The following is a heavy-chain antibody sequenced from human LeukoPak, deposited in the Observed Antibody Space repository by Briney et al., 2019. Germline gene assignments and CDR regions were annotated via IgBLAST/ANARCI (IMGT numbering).Heavy chain of an antibody. J-gene: IGHJ4*02. Sequence: ALVKVSCKASGYTFTGYYMHWVRQAPGQGLEWMGWINPNSGGTNYAQKFQGWVTMTRDTSISTAYMELSRLRSDDTAVYYCARALAVADPLEYWGQGTLVTVSS. CDR3: ARALAVADPLEY. D-gene: IGHD6-19*01. CDR2: INPNSGGT. V-gene: IGHV1-2*04. CDR1: GYTFTGYY.